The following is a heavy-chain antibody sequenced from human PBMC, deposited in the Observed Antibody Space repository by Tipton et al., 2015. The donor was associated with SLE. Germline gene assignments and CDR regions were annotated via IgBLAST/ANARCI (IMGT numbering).Heavy chain of an antibody. J-gene: IGHJ2*01. D-gene: IGHD3-10*01. V-gene: IGHV4-34*01. CDR3: ASGGILWYFDL. CDR2: INHSGST. Sequence: LRLSCAASGFTFTNSWMHWVRQSPGKGLEWIGEINHSGSTNYNPSLKSRVTISVDTSRNQFSLKLSSVTAADTAVYYCASGGILWYFDLWGRGTLVTVSS. CDR1: GFTFTNSW.